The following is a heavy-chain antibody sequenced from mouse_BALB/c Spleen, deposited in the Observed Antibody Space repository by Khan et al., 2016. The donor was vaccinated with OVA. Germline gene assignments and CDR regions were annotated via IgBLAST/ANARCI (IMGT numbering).Heavy chain of an antibody. D-gene: IGHD2-14*01. V-gene: IGHV2-2*01. CDR3: ARNSYMYDFTY. CDR1: GFSLTTYG. Sequence: QVQLQQSGPGLVQPSQSLSITCTVSGFSLTTYGVHWVHQSPGKGLEWLGLIWSGGNTDYNAAFISRLSISKDNSKSQVFFKMNTREADDAAMYSCARNSYMYDFTYWGQGTLVTVSA. J-gene: IGHJ3*01. CDR2: IWSGGNT.